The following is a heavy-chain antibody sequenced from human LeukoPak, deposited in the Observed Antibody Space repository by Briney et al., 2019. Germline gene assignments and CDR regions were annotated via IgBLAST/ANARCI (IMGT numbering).Heavy chain of an antibody. CDR1: GGSISSSRYY. Sequence: SETLSLTCTVSGGSISSSRYYWGWIRQPPGRGLEWIGSIYYSGSTYYNPSLKSRVTISVDTSKNQFSLKLSSVTAADTAVYYCASGSSGWPIWGQGTMVTVSS. J-gene: IGHJ3*02. D-gene: IGHD6-19*01. CDR3: ASGSSGWPI. V-gene: IGHV4-39*07. CDR2: IYYSGST.